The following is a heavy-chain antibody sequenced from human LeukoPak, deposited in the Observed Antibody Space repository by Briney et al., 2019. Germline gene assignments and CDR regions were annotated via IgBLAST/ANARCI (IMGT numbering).Heavy chain of an antibody. CDR2: ISTSSSHI. Sequence: GGSLRLSCAASGFTFSEYSMNWVRQAPGKALEWVSFISTSSSHIYYADSVKGRFTISRDNARNSVSLQMNSLRAEDTAVYYCARQVSGYGSGSFYFDYWGQGMLVTVSS. V-gene: IGHV3-21*01. D-gene: IGHD3-10*01. CDR1: GFTFSEYS. J-gene: IGHJ4*02. CDR3: ARQVSGYGSGSFYFDY.